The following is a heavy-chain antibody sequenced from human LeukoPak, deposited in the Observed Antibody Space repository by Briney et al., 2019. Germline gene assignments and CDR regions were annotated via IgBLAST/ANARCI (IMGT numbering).Heavy chain of an antibody. CDR3: AREGLAKDMTTEYYYYYMDV. D-gene: IGHD4-11*01. V-gene: IGHV4-4*07. CDR2: IYTSGST. J-gene: IGHJ6*03. CDR1: GGSFSSYY. Sequence: SETLSLTCTVSGGSFSSYYWSWIRQPAGKGLEWIGRIYTSGSTNYNPSLKSRVTMSVDTSKNQFSLKLSSVTAADTAVYYCAREGLAKDMTTEYYYYYMDVWGKGTTVTVSS.